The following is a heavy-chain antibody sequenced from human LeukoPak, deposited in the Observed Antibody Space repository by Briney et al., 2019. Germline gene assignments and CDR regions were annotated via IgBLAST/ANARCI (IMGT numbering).Heavy chain of an antibody. CDR1: GFTFDDYA. CDR3: ASKAAAGNY. V-gene: IGHV3-9*01. J-gene: IGHJ4*02. CDR2: ISWNSGSI. Sequence: GGSLRLSCAASGFTFDDYAMHWVRQAPGKGLERVSGISWNSGSIGYADSVKGRFTISRDNAKNSLYLQMNSLRAEDTAVYYCASKAAAGNYWGQGTLVTVSS. D-gene: IGHD6-13*01.